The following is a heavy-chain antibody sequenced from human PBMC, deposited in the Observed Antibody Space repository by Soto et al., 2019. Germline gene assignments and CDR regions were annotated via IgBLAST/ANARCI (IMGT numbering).Heavy chain of an antibody. D-gene: IGHD2-8*01. CDR1: GDSVSTNSAT. CDR3: VRLIGKSWLAS. V-gene: IGHV6-1*01. Sequence: PSQTLSRTCAISGDSVSTNSATWDWIRQSPSRGLEWLGRTYYRSTWSYGYAVSVQGRITINPDTSNNQFSLHLSSVTPDDTAVYYCVRLIGKSWLASWGQRTQVTVSS. J-gene: IGHJ5*01. CDR2: TYYRSTWSY.